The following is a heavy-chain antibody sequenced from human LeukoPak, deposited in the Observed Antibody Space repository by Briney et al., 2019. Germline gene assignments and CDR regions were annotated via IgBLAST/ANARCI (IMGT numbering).Heavy chain of an antibody. Sequence: GASVKVSCKASGYTFTGYYMHWLRQAPGQGLEWMGRINPNSGGTNYAQKFQGRVTMTRDTSISTAYMELSRLRSDDTAVYYCARDLGVRYYYDSSGEFDYWGQGILVTVSS. CDR2: INPNSGGT. V-gene: IGHV1-2*06. CDR1: GYTFTGYY. CDR3: ARDLGVRYYYDSSGEFDY. D-gene: IGHD3-22*01. J-gene: IGHJ4*02.